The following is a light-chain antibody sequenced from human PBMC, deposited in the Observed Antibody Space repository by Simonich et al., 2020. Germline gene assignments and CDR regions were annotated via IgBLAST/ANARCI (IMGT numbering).Light chain of an antibody. V-gene: IGLV6-57*03. CDR1: SGSMARNY. J-gene: IGLJ3*02. CDR2: EDN. Sequence: NFMLTQPHSVSESPGKTLTISCTRTSGSMARNYVQWYQQRPGSAPSTVIYEDNQRPAGVPDLFSGAIDSSTNSASLTISGLKTEDEADYYCQSYDSSGWVFGGGTKLTVL. CDR3: QSYDSSGWV.